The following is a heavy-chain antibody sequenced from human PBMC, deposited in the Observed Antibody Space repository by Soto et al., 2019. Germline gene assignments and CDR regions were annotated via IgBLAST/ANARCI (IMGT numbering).Heavy chain of an antibody. CDR2: ISGSGGST. V-gene: IGHV3-23*01. CDR1: GFTFSSYA. Sequence: PVGSLRLSCAASGFTFSSYAMSWVRQAPGKGLEWVSAISGSGGSTYYADSVKGRFTISRDNSKNTLYLQMNSLRAEDTAVYYCAKGYYYGSGIHGYFDYWGQGTLVTVSS. CDR3: AKGYYYGSGIHGYFDY. D-gene: IGHD3-10*01. J-gene: IGHJ4*02.